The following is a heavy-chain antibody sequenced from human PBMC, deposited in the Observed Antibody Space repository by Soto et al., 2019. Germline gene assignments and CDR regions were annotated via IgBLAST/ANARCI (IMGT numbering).Heavy chain of an antibody. D-gene: IGHD2-21*02. J-gene: IGHJ6*02. Sequence: SETLSLTCTVYGASFSDFYWSWIRQPPGKGLEWIGEVNDRGDTDYNPSLKRRVSMSVDSSKKQISLKLNSLTAADTAVYYWGRGRGKCTGTDCSPPLYYHSYGLDLWGQGTTVTVSS. CDR1: GASFSDFY. CDR3: GRGRGKCTGTDCSPPLYYHSYGLDL. CDR2: VNDRGDT. V-gene: IGHV4-34*01.